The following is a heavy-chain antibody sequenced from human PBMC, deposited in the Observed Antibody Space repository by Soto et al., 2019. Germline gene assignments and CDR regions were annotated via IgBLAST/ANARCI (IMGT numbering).Heavy chain of an antibody. CDR2: INPNTGAT. D-gene: IGHD3-9*01. CDR3: ARETIYTMSLDF. V-gene: IGHV1-2*04. CDR1: GYTFTDYY. J-gene: IGHJ3*01. Sequence: QVHLVQSGTEVKMSGASVKVSCKASGYTFTDYYIHWVRQAPGQGLEWLGWINPNTGATNYAQNFQGWVTMTRDTSISTAYMELSRLKSDELAVYYCARETIYTMSLDFWGQGTMVTVSS.